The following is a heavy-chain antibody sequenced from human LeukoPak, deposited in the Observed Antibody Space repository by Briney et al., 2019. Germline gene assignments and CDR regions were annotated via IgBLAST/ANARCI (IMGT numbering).Heavy chain of an antibody. CDR1: GFTFSNTW. V-gene: IGHV3-15*01. D-gene: IGHD3-10*01. CDR3: ATLTVRGVHNI. Sequence: GGSLRLSCAASGFTFSNTWINWVRQAPGKRLEWVGRIQSKTDGGTTEYAAPVKGRFTIARDDSKTTLYLQMNSLKTEDTAVYYCATLTVRGVHNIWGQGTLVTVSS. CDR2: IQSKTDGGTT. J-gene: IGHJ4*02.